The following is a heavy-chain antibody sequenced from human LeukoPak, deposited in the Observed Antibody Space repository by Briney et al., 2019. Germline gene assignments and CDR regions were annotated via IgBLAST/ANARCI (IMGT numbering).Heavy chain of an antibody. CDR1: GGSISGSSYY. CDR2: IDYSGST. V-gene: IGHV4-39*07. D-gene: IGHD4-17*01. J-gene: IGHJ5*02. CDR3: ARDRLWSAYDKTTVNPPFNWFDP. Sequence: SETLSLTCTVSGGSISGSSYYWGWIRQPPGKGLEWIGSIDYSGSTYYNPSLKSRVTISVDTSKNQFSLKLSSVTAADTAVYYCARDRLWSAYDKTTVNPPFNWFDPWGQGTLVTVSS.